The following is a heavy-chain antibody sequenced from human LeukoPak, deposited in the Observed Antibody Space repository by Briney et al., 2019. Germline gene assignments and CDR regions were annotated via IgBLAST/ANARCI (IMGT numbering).Heavy chain of an antibody. V-gene: IGHV3-21*01. Sequence: GGSLRLSRAASGFTFSSYSMNWVRQAPGKGLEWVSSISSSSSYIYYADSVKGRFTISRDNAKNSLYLQMNSLRAEDTAVYYCARVSIAAAGYWGQGTLVTVSS. CDR1: GFTFSSYS. CDR2: ISSSSSYI. CDR3: ARVSIAAAGY. J-gene: IGHJ4*02. D-gene: IGHD6-13*01.